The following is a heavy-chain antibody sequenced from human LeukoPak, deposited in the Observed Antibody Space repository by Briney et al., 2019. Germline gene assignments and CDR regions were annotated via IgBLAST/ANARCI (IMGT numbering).Heavy chain of an antibody. CDR3: AREGSVPSGWSLFDY. D-gene: IGHD6-19*01. CDR2: IGNSGNTM. V-gene: IGHV3-48*03. CDR1: GFTFRSSE. J-gene: IGHJ4*02. Sequence: GGSLRLSCAASGFTFRSSEMNWVRQAPGKGLEWVSYIGNSGNTMYADSVKGRFTISRDNAKDSVYLQMNSLRAEDTAIYYCAREGSVPSGWSLFDYWGRGALVTVSS.